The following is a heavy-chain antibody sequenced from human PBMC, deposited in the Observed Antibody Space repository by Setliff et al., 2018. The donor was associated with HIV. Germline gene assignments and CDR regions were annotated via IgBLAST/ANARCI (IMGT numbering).Heavy chain of an antibody. CDR3: TRLAGGYADY. V-gene: IGHV4-31*03. CDR1: GGSINSGHYY. D-gene: IGHD5-12*01. Sequence: SETLSLTCSVSGGSINSGHYYWSWIRHQPGKGLGWIGYIYYTGSTYFNPSLKSRVTLSIDTSKNQFSLKMSSVTAADTSVYYCTRLAGGYADYWCQGTLVTVSS. J-gene: IGHJ4*02. CDR2: IYYTGST.